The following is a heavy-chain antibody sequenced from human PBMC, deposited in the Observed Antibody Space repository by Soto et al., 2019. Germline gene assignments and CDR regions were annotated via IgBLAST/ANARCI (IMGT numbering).Heavy chain of an antibody. CDR3: ARYNWNDRDAFDI. V-gene: IGHV1-69*01. CDR1: GGTFSSYA. CDR2: IIPIFGTA. J-gene: IGHJ3*02. D-gene: IGHD1-20*01. Sequence: QVQLVQSGAEVKKPGSSVKVCCKASGGTFSSYAISWVRQAPGQGLEWMGGIIPIFGTANYAQKFQGRVTITADESTSTAYMELSSLRSEDTVVYDCARYNWNDRDAFDIWGQGTMVTVSS.